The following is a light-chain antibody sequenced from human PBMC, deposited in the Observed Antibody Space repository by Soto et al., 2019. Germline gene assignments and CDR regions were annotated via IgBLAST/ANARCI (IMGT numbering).Light chain of an antibody. V-gene: IGKV3D-11*02. CDR3: QQRSNWQIT. Sequence: EIVLTQSPGTLALSPGERATLSCRASQSVFNNHIGWYQQKPGQAPRLLIYGASNRATGIPARFSGSGSGTDFTLTISSLEPEDFAVYYCQQRSNWQITFGQGTRLEIK. CDR2: GAS. CDR1: QSVFNNH. J-gene: IGKJ5*01.